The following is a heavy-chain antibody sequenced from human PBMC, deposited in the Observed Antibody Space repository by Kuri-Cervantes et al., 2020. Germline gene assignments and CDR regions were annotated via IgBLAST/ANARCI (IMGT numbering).Heavy chain of an antibody. V-gene: IGHV3-7*01. Sequence: GESLKISCAASGFTFSRYWMSWVRQTPGKGLERVANIKQDGSEKYYVDSVKGRFTISRDNAKNSLYLQMNSLRAEDTAVYYCARLPYSGDDYFDYWGQGTLVTVSS. D-gene: IGHD5-12*01. CDR2: IKQDGSEK. J-gene: IGHJ4*02. CDR1: GFTFSRYW. CDR3: ARLPYSGDDYFDY.